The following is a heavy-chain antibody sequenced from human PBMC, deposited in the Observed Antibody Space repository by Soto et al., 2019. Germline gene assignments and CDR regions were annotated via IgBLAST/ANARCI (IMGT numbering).Heavy chain of an antibody. J-gene: IGHJ4*02. CDR2: IYYSGRT. V-gene: IGHV4-39*01. Sequence: QLQLQESGPGLVKPSETLSLTCTVSGGSISSSSYYWGWIRQPPGKGLEWLGSIYYSGRTYYTPSLQSRVTIAVDTPKNQFSLKLSSVTAAASAVYYCAGPSVYVVRGVSGDYWGRGTLVTVSA. CDR1: GGSISSSSYY. CDR3: AGPSVYVVRGVSGDY. D-gene: IGHD3-10*02.